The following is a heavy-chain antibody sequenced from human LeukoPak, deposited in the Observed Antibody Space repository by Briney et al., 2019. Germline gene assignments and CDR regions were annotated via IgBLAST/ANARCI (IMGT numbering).Heavy chain of an antibody. Sequence: GGSLRLSCTASGFTFGDYAMSWVRQAPGKGLEWVGFIRSKAYGGTTEYAASVKGRFTISRDDSKSIAYLQMNSLKTEDTAVYYCTRDQGSGWYLSYDYWGQGTLVTVSS. CDR1: GFTFGDYA. D-gene: IGHD6-19*01. CDR2: IRSKAYGGTT. V-gene: IGHV3-49*04. CDR3: TRDQGSGWYLSYDY. J-gene: IGHJ4*02.